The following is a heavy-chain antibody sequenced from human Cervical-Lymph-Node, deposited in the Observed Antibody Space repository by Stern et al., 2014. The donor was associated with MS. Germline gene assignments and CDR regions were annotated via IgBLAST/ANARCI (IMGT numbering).Heavy chain of an antibody. Sequence: EVHLVESGGGLVKPGGSLRLSCEASGFTFNSYSMNWVRQAPGKGLEWVSSLSVGTDYIYYADSVKGRFTISRDNAKNSLFLQMNTLRAEDTAVYYCARVDCSGTNCFYYYYGMDVWGQGTTVTVSS. V-gene: IGHV3-21*01. J-gene: IGHJ6*02. D-gene: IGHD2-2*01. CDR2: LSVGTDYI. CDR1: GFTFNSYS. CDR3: ARVDCSGTNCFYYYYGMDV.